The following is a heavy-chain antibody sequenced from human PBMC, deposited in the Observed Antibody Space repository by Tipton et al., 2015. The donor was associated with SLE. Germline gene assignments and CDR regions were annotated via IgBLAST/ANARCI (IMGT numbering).Heavy chain of an antibody. Sequence: SLRLSCAASGFTVSYNYISWVRQAPGKGLEWVSIIYSGGNTYYAESVKGRFTISGDNSKSTVCLQMNSLRVEDTAVYYCAGPGSRLVYYLDVWGKGTTVTVSS. J-gene: IGHJ6*03. CDR3: AGPGSRLVYYLDV. CDR1: GFTVSYNY. V-gene: IGHV3-66*02. D-gene: IGHD6-19*01. CDR2: IYSGGNT.